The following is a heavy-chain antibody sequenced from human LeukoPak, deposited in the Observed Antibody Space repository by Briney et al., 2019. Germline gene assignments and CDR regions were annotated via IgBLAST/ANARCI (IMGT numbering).Heavy chain of an antibody. J-gene: IGHJ4*02. D-gene: IGHD3-9*01. CDR1: GYTFTGYY. Sequence: ASVKVSCKASGYTFTGYYMHWVRQAPGQGPEWMGWINPNSGGTNYAQKFQGRVTMTRDTSISTAYMELSRLRSDDTAVYYCARASYDILTGYYMYYFDYWGQGTLVTVSS. CDR3: ARASYDILTGYYMYYFDY. CDR2: INPNSGGT. V-gene: IGHV1-2*02.